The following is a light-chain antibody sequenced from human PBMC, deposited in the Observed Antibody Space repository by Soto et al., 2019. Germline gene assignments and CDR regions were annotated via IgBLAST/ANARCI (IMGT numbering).Light chain of an antibody. J-gene: IGLJ2*01. CDR3: QSYDSSMTVV. Sequence: QSVLTQAPSVSGAPGQRVTISCTGSSSNIGAGFDVHWYQQLPGTAPRLLIYDNNNRPSGVPDRFSGSKSGTSASLAITGLQAEDEADYYFQSYDSSMTVVFGGGTKLTVL. CDR2: DNN. V-gene: IGLV1-40*01. CDR1: SSNIGAGFD.